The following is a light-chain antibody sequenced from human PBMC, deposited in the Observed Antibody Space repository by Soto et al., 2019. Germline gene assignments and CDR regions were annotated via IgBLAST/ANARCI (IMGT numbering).Light chain of an antibody. Sequence: QSALTQPRSVSGSPGQSVTISCTGTSSDVGYYNYVSWYQQHPGKAPKLMIYDVNAWPSGVPDRFSGSKSGNTASLTISGLQAEDEAEYYCCSYAGSYTVVFGGGTKITVL. V-gene: IGLV2-11*01. CDR2: DVN. J-gene: IGLJ2*01. CDR1: SSDVGYYNY. CDR3: CSYAGSYTVV.